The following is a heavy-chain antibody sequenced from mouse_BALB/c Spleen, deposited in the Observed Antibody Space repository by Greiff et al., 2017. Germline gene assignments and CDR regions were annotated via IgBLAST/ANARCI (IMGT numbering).Heavy chain of an antibody. Sequence: EVMLVESGGGLVQPGGSRKLSCAASGFTFSSFGMHWVRQAPEKGLEWVAYISSGSSTIYYADTVKGRFTISRDNPKNTLFLQMTSLRSEDTAMYYCARSGIDGSSYLYWYFDVWGAGTTVTVSS. CDR1: GFTFSSFG. CDR3: ARSGIDGSSYLYWYFDV. CDR2: ISSGSSTI. D-gene: IGHD1-1*01. J-gene: IGHJ1*01. V-gene: IGHV5-17*02.